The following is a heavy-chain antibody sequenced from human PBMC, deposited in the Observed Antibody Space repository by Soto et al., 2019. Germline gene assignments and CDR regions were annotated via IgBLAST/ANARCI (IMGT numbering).Heavy chain of an antibody. CDR1: GGSISSYY. J-gene: IGHJ5*02. Sequence: SETLSLTCTVSGGSISSYYWSWIRQPPGKGLEWIGYIYYSGSTNYNPSLKSRVTISVDTSKNQFSLKLSSVTAADTAVYYCERHAVFSPGLVWFDPWGQGNLVTVSS. D-gene: IGHD3-9*01. V-gene: IGHV4-59*08. CDR2: IYYSGST. CDR3: ERHAVFSPGLVWFDP.